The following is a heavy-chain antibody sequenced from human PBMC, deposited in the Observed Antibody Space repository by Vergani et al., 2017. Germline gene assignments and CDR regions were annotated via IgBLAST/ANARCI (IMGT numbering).Heavy chain of an antibody. Sequence: EVQLVESGGGLVQPGRSLRLSCAASGFTFDDYATHWVRQAPGKGLEWVSGISWNSGSIGYADSVKGRFTISRDNAKNSLYLQMNSLRAEDMALYYCAKDQSSRWSPYYGMDVWGQGTTVTVSS. V-gene: IGHV3-9*03. CDR3: AKDQSSRWSPYYGMDV. CDR1: GFTFDDYA. D-gene: IGHD6-13*01. J-gene: IGHJ6*02. CDR2: ISWNSGSI.